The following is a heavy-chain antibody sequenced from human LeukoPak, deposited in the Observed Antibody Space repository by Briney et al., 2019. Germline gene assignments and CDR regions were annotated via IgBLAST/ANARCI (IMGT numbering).Heavy chain of an antibody. J-gene: IGHJ6*03. Sequence: GGSLRLSCAASGFTFSSYSMNWVRQAPGKGLEWVSAISGSGGSTFYADSVKGRFTISRDNSKNTLYLQMNSLRAEDTAVYYCAKRRGLELLYYYYMDVWGKGTTVTVSS. CDR1: GFTFSSYS. V-gene: IGHV3-23*01. CDR3: AKRRGLELLYYYYMDV. CDR2: ISGSGGST. D-gene: IGHD1-7*01.